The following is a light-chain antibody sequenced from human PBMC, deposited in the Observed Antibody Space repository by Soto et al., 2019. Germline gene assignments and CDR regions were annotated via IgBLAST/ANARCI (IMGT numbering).Light chain of an antibody. J-gene: IGKJ5*01. Sequence: EIVMTQSPATLSXSXGEIXTLSCRASQSVSSNLAWYQQKPGQAPRLLIYGASTRATGIPARFSGSGYGTDFTLTISSLEPEDFAIYYCLQRSDWPITFGQGTRLEIK. CDR1: QSVSSN. CDR3: LQRSDWPIT. V-gene: IGKV3-15*01. CDR2: GAS.